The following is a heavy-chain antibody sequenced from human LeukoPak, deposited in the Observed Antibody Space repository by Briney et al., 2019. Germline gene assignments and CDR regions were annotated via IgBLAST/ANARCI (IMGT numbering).Heavy chain of an antibody. V-gene: IGHV4-38-2*02. Sequence: NPSETLSLTCTVSNYSISDGYYWAWVRQTPGKGMEWIGSVFRSGNTYYNPSLRGRISISVDTSRNQFSLKLNSVPVADTAKYYCARQVGATLRYFHLWGQGTLVTVSS. CDR3: ARQVGATLRYFHL. CDR1: NYSISDGYY. CDR2: VFRSGNT. D-gene: IGHD1-26*01. J-gene: IGHJ1*01.